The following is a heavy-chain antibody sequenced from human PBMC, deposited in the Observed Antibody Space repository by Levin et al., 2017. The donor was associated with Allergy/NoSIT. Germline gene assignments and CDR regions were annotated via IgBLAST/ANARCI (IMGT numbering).Heavy chain of an antibody. CDR2: INTDRRST. Sequence: PGGSLRLSCAASGFTFSDYAVTWVRQAPGKGLEWVSTINTDRRSTYSAESVKGRFTISRDNSKNTLYLQMNSLRAEDTAVYYWAKFRCGNDWTRRYFDYWGQGTLVTVSS. CDR1: GFTFSDYA. CDR3: AKFRCGNDWTRRYFDY. J-gene: IGHJ4*02. V-gene: IGHV3-23*01. D-gene: IGHD2-21*02.